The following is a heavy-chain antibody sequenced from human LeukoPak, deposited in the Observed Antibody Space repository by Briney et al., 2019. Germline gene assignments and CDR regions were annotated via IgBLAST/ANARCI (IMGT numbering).Heavy chain of an antibody. CDR2: ISAYNGNT. Sequence: ASVKVSCKASGYTFTSYGISWVRQAPGQGLEWMGWISAYNGNTNYAQKLQGRVTMTTDTSTSTVYMDLNSLRFEDTAVYYCARDGTHHSCEYWGQGTLVTVSS. V-gene: IGHV1-18*01. CDR1: GYTFTSYG. D-gene: IGHD1-1*01. J-gene: IGHJ4*02. CDR3: ARDGTHHSCEY.